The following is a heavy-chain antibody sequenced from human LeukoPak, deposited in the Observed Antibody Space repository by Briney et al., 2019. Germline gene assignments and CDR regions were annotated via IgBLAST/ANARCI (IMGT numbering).Heavy chain of an antibody. V-gene: IGHV4-39*01. CDR1: GGSISSSSYY. Sequence: NSSETLSLTCTVSGGSISSSSYYWGWIRQPPGKGLEWIGSIYYSGSTYYNPSLKSRVTISVDTSKNQFSLKLSSVTAADTAVYYCARLDPTYYYYYMDVWGKGTTVTVSS. D-gene: IGHD3-9*01. J-gene: IGHJ6*03. CDR3: ARLDPTYYYYYMDV. CDR2: IYYSGST.